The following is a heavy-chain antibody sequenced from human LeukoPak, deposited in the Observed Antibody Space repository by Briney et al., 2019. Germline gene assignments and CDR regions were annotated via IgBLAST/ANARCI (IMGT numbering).Heavy chain of an antibody. D-gene: IGHD2-2*01. CDR1: GGSFSGYY. V-gene: IGHV4-34*01. Sequence: SSETLSLTCAVYGGSFSGYYWSWIRQPPGKGLEWIGEINHSGSTNYNPSLKSRVTISVDTSKNQFSLKLSSVTAADTAVYYCARVVCSSTSCYLSPWGQGTLVTVSS. CDR2: INHSGST. J-gene: IGHJ5*02. CDR3: ARVVCSSTSCYLSP.